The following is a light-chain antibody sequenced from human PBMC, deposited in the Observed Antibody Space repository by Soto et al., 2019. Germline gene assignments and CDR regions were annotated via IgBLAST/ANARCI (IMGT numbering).Light chain of an antibody. Sequence: EIVLTQSPATLSLSPGERATLSCRASQSVSSYLAWYQQKPGQAPRLLIYDASNRATGIPARFSGSGSGTDFTLTSSSIEPEDFAVYYCQQRSNWLITFGGGAKVEIK. CDR1: QSVSSY. V-gene: IGKV3-11*01. CDR3: QQRSNWLIT. J-gene: IGKJ4*01. CDR2: DAS.